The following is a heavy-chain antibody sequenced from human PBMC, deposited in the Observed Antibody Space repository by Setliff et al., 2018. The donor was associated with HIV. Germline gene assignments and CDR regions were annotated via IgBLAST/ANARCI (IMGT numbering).Heavy chain of an antibody. Sequence: ASVKVSCKASGYTFTSYGVSWVRQAPGQGLEWMGWISAYNRNANYSQKVQGRVTMTTDTSTSTACMELKNLKSDDTAVYYCARVLDPGIAVATHAFDIWGQGTMVTVSS. D-gene: IGHD6-19*01. J-gene: IGHJ3*02. CDR2: ISAYNRNA. V-gene: IGHV1-18*01. CDR3: ARVLDPGIAVATHAFDI. CDR1: GYTFTSYG.